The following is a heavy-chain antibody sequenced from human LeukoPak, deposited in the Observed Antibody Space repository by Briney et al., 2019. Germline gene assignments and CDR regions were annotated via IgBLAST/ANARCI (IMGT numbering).Heavy chain of an antibody. CDR3: ARRRGYCSSTSCYKSEPSHMDV. D-gene: IGHD2-2*02. CDR1: GGSFSGYY. CDR2: INHSGST. J-gene: IGHJ6*03. Sequence: SETLSLTCAVYGGSFSGYYWSWIRQPPGKGLEWIGEINHSGSTNYNPSLKSRVTISVDTSKNQFSLKLSSVTAADTAVYYCARRRGYCSSTSCYKSEPSHMDVWGNGTTVTVSS. V-gene: IGHV4-34*01.